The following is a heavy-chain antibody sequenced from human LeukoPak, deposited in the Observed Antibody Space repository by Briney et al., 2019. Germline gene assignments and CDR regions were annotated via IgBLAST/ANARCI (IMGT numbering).Heavy chain of an antibody. D-gene: IGHD5-18*01. CDR2: IYHSGST. Sequence: SETLSLTCTVSGGSISSYYWSWIRQPPGKGLEWIGSIYHSGSTYYNPSLKSRVTISVDTSKNQFSLKLSSVTAADTAVYYCARQTRDGYSYGPGVYWGQGTLVTVSS. J-gene: IGHJ4*02. CDR1: GGSISSYY. V-gene: IGHV4-59*08. CDR3: ARQTRDGYSYGPGVY.